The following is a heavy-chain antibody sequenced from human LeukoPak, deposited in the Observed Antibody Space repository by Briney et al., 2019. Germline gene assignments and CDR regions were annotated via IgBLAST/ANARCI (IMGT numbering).Heavy chain of an antibody. Sequence: GGSLRLSCTASQITFSSYAMSWVRQAPGKGLEWVSATSGSGGSKYYADSVKGRFTISRDNSKNTLYLQMDSLRAEDTAIYYCAKGLGGGYCSSTSCYPLDYWGQGALVTVSS. CDR3: AKGLGGGYCSSTSCYPLDY. V-gene: IGHV3-23*01. CDR1: QITFSSYA. CDR2: TSGSGGSK. D-gene: IGHD2-2*01. J-gene: IGHJ4*02.